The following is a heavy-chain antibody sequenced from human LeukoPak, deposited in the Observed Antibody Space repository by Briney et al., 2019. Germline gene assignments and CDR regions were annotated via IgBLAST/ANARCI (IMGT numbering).Heavy chain of an antibody. V-gene: IGHV3-30-3*01. Sequence: PGGSLRLSCAASGFTISNFAMHWVRQAPGMGLQWVAVISYDGSNKYYTDSVKGRFTISRDNSKNTLYLQMNSLRAVDTAVYYCARWGAGWDYWGQGTQVTVSS. J-gene: IGHJ4*02. D-gene: IGHD1-26*01. CDR1: GFTISNFA. CDR3: ARWGAGWDY. CDR2: ISYDGSNK.